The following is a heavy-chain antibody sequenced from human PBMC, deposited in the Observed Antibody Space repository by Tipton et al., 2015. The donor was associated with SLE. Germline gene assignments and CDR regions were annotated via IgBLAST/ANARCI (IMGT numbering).Heavy chain of an antibody. CDR3: ARSYGGNFDS. V-gene: IGHV4-59*10. CDR1: GGSFSGYY. J-gene: IGHJ4*02. CDR2: MYTGGS. D-gene: IGHD4-23*01. Sequence: TLSLTCAVYGGSFSGYYWSWIRQPAGKGLEWIGRMYTGGSKYNPSLKSRVTISVDTSKNQFSLRLSSVTAADTAVYYCARSYGGNFDSWGQGTLVTVSS.